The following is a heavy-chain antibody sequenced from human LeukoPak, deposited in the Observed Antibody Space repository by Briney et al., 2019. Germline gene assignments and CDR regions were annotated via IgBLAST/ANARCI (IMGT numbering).Heavy chain of an antibody. CDR2: IYSGGST. CDR3: AREKGGQWLEYYFDY. V-gene: IGHV3-66*01. J-gene: IGHJ4*02. CDR1: GFTVSSNY. D-gene: IGHD6-19*01. Sequence: PGGSLRLSCAASGFTVSSNYMSRVRQAPGKGLEWVSVIYSGGSTYYADSVKGRFTISRDNSKNTLYLQMNSLRAEDTAVYYCAREKGGQWLEYYFDYWGQGTLVTVSS.